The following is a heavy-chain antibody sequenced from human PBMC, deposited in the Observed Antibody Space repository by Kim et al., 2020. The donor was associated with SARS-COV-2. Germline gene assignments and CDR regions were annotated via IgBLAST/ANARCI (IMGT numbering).Heavy chain of an antibody. Sequence: GGSLRLSCSVFGFSFSHYAMYCVRQAPGKGLEYVSAISTDGRETFYTDSVKGRFTISRDNSKNTLYLQMTSLRPEDTALYYCVKTSSTWPRHFDYWCQGTLVTVSS. CDR2: ISTDGRET. J-gene: IGHJ4*02. D-gene: IGHD6-13*01. CDR1: GFSFSHYA. V-gene: IGHV3-64D*09. CDR3: VKTSSTWPRHFDY.